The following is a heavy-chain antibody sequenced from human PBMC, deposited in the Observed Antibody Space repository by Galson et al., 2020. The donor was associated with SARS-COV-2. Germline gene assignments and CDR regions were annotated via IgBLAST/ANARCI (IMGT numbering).Heavy chain of an antibody. CDR2: INSSGST. V-gene: IGHV4-34*01. D-gene: IGHD2-21*01. CDR1: GGSFSGYY. J-gene: IGHJ4*02. CDR3: AREENFFLVGSATRMCYFDY. Sequence: SQTLSLTCAVYGGSFSGYYWIWIRQPPGKGLEWIGEINSSGSTNYNPSLKSRVTISVDTSKNHFSLKLSSVTAADTAVYYCAREENFFLVGSATRMCYFDYWGRGTLVTVSS.